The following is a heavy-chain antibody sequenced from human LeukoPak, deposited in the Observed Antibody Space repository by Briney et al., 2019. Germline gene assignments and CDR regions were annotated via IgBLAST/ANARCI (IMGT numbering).Heavy chain of an antibody. Sequence: GGSLRLSCAASGFTFSSYSMNWVRQAPGKGLEWVSSISSSSSYIYYADSVKGRFTISRDNAKNSLYLQMNSLRAEDTAVYYCASSPYYDFWSGYYTGYYYYYMDVWGKGTTVTVSS. CDR1: GFTFSSYS. D-gene: IGHD3-3*01. V-gene: IGHV3-21*01. J-gene: IGHJ6*03. CDR2: ISSSSSYI. CDR3: ASSPYYDFWSGYYTGYYYYYMDV.